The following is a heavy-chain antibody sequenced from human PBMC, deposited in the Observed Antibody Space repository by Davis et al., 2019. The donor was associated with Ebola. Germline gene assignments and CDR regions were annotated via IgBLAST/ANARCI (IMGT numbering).Heavy chain of an antibody. CDR1: GFTFSDYY. D-gene: IGHD2-2*01. J-gene: IGHJ4*02. V-gene: IGHV3-11*06. Sequence: GESLKISCAASGFTFSDYYMSWIRQAPGKGLEWVSYISSSSSYTNYADSVKGRFTISRDNAKNSLYLQMNSLRAEDTAVYYCAREGRYCSSTSCYWDVWGQGTLVTVSS. CDR3: AREGRYCSSTSCYWDV. CDR2: ISSSSSYT.